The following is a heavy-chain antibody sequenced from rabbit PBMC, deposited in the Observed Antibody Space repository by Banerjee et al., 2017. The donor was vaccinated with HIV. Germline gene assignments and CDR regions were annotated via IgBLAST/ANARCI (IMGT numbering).Heavy chain of an antibody. J-gene: IGHJ4*01. D-gene: IGHD4-1*01. Sequence: QSLEESGGDLVQPEGSLTLTCTASEFDFSSNLMGWVRQAPGKGLEWIGRINTGSGSTVYASWAKGRFTVSKTSSPTVTLQMTSLTAADTATYFCARDLAGVIGWNFNLWGQGTLVTVS. CDR1: EFDFSSNL. CDR3: ARDLAGVIGWNFNL. V-gene: IGHV1S40*01. CDR2: INTGSGST.